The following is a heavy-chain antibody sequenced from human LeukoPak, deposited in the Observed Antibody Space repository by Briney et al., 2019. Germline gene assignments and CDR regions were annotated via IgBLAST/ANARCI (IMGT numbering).Heavy chain of an antibody. D-gene: IGHD3-10*01. V-gene: IGHV4-4*07. CDR1: SGSINDYY. CDR2: IYSSGDT. CDR3: ARDVGSGGGTFPTYHFDF. J-gene: IGHJ4*02. Sequence: PSETLSLTCTVSSGSINDYYWSWVRQPAGKGLEWIGRIYSSGDTNYNPSLKSRVTMSVDTSKNQFSLRLSSLTAADTAVYYCARDVGSGGGTFPTYHFDFWGQGTLVTVSS.